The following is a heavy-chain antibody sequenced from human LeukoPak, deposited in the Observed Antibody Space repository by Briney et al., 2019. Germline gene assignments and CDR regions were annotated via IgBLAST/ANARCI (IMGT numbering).Heavy chain of an antibody. D-gene: IGHD1-26*01. CDR2: ITWDGGTT. J-gene: IGHJ5*02. V-gene: IGHV3-43D*03. Sequence: GGSLRLSCAASGFTFEDFAMHWVRQPPGKGLEWVSLITWDGGTTYYADSVKGRFTISRDNSKNSLYLRMNSLGTEDTALYYCARSYGNSGSYSSWGQGTLVLVSS. CDR1: GFTFEDFA. CDR3: ARSYGNSGSYSS.